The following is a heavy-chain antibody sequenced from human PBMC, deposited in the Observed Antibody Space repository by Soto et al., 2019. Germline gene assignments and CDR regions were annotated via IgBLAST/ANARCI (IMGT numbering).Heavy chain of an antibody. D-gene: IGHD3-16*01. V-gene: IGHV3-48*02. Sequence: VGPLRLSCAASGFTFSDLSMTWVRQAPGKGLEWVSYIKGGSDISYAYSVKGRFTISRDNAKNSLYLEMNSLRDEDTAIYYCARDRDYAYVDWGQGILVTVSS. CDR3: ARDRDYAYVD. CDR1: GFTFSDLS. J-gene: IGHJ4*02. CDR2: IKGGSDI.